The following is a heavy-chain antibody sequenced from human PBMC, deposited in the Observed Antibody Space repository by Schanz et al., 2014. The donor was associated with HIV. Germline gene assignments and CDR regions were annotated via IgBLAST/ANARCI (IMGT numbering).Heavy chain of an antibody. CDR1: GGTFRNHA. V-gene: IGHV1-69*01. CDR3: ASGRRSGIGWRMDV. Sequence: QVQLVQSGTEVKKPGSSVKVSCKASGGTFRNHAISWVRQAPGQGLEWIGHFNVMLSKINSAQKFQGRVSMTADPSTNTAYMEMRGLRFEDTAVYYCASGRRSGIGWRMDVWGQGTTVSVSS. D-gene: IGHD6-19*01. CDR2: FNVMLSKI. J-gene: IGHJ6*02.